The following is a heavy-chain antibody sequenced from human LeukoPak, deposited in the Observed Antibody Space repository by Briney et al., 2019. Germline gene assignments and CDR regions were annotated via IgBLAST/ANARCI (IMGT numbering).Heavy chain of an antibody. CDR1: GGSISNYY. J-gene: IGHJ4*02. CDR3: ARDRGTGDYYHYYFDY. D-gene: IGHD4-17*01. CDR2: IYYSGST. V-gene: IGHV4-59*01. Sequence: PSETLSLTCTVSGGSISNYYWSWVRQPPGKGLEWIGYIYYSGSTKYNPSLKSRVTISIDTSKNQFSLKLSSVTAADTAVYYCARDRGTGDYYHYYFDYWGQGTLVTVSS.